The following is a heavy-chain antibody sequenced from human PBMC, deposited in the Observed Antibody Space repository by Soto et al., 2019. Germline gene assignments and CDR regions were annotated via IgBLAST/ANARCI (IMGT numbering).Heavy chain of an antibody. CDR1: GFTFSNAW. D-gene: IGHD1-26*01. CDR2: IKSKTDGGTT. Sequence: EVQLVESGGGLVKPGGSLRLSCAASGFTFSNAWMNWVRQAPGKGLEWVGRIKSKTDGGTTDYAAPVKGRFTISRDDSKNTLYLQMNSLKTDDTAVYYRTTQTSGSYYPLTWGQGTLVTVSS. J-gene: IGHJ5*02. CDR3: TTQTSGSYYPLT. V-gene: IGHV3-15*07.